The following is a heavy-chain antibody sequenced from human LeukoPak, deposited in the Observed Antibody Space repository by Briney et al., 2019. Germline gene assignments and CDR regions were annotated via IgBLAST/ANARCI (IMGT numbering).Heavy chain of an antibody. Sequence: GGSLRLSCATSGFTFSSYWMTWVRQAPGTGLEWVANIKEDGSRQHYVDSVKGRFTISRDNAKSSLYLQTNRLRVEDTAVYYCARDGYASGSHDYWGQGTLVIVSS. CDR3: ARDGYASGSHDY. D-gene: IGHD3-10*01. J-gene: IGHJ4*02. CDR2: IKEDGSRQ. V-gene: IGHV3-7*04. CDR1: GFTFSSYW.